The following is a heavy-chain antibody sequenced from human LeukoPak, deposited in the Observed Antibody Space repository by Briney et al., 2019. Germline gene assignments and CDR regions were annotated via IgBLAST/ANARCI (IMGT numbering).Heavy chain of an antibody. J-gene: IGHJ3*02. CDR2: INPSGGST. V-gene: IGHV1-46*01. D-gene: IGHD3-22*01. Sequence: ASVKVSCKASGYTFTSYYMHWVRQAPGRGLEWMGIINPSGGSTSYAQKFQGRVTMTRDTSTSTVYMELSSLRSEDTAVYYCARGPYDSSGYYYGGAFDIWGQGTMVTVSS. CDR3: ARGPYDSSGYYYGGAFDI. CDR1: GYTFTSYY.